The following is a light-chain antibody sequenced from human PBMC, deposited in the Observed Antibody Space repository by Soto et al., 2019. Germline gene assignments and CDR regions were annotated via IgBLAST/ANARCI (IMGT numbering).Light chain of an antibody. CDR2: GAS. CDR3: QQYGSSGT. J-gene: IGKJ1*01. Sequence: EIVLAPCPGTLSLSPGERATLSYRASQSVSNNYLAWYQQKPGQAPRLLIYGASNRATGIPDRFSGSGSGTDFTLTISRLEPEDFAVYYCQQYGSSGTFGQGTKVDIK. CDR1: QSVSNNY. V-gene: IGKV3-20*01.